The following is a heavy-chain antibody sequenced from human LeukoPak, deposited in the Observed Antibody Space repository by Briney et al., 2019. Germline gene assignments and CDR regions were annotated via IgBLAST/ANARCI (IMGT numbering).Heavy chain of an antibody. Sequence: GGSLRLSCAASGFTFSSYSMNWVRQAPGKGLEWVSSISSSSSYIYYADSVKGRFTISRDNAKNSLYLQMNSLRAEDTAVYYCAREDYGDYGWFDPWGEGTLVTVSS. CDR1: GFTFSSYS. V-gene: IGHV3-21*01. J-gene: IGHJ5*02. D-gene: IGHD4-17*01. CDR3: AREDYGDYGWFDP. CDR2: ISSSSSYI.